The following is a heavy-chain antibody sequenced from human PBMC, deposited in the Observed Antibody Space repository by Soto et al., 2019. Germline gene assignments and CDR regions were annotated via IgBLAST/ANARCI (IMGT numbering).Heavy chain of an antibody. Sequence: QVQLVQSGAEVKKPGASVKVSCKASGYTFTSYDIYWVRQATGQGPEWMGWMNPNSGDTHYAQTFQGRVTMTRNTSISTAYMELSSLRSEDTAMYYCARWYGGNSGDYWGQGTLVTVSS. D-gene: IGHD2-21*02. CDR3: ARWYGGNSGDY. CDR2: MNPNSGDT. CDR1: GYTFTSYD. J-gene: IGHJ4*02. V-gene: IGHV1-8*01.